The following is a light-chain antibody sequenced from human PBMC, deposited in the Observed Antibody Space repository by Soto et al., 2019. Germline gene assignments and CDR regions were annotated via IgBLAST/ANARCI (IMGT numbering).Light chain of an antibody. V-gene: IGKV3-20*01. CDR3: QQYGSVPLT. CDR2: GAS. CDR1: QSVSTSY. J-gene: IGKJ4*01. Sequence: EIVLTQSPGTLSLSPGERATLSCRASQSVSTSYLAWYQQKPGQAPRFLIYGASSRATGIPDRFSGSGSGADFTLTISRLEPEDFAVYYCQQYGSVPLTFGGGTKVEIK.